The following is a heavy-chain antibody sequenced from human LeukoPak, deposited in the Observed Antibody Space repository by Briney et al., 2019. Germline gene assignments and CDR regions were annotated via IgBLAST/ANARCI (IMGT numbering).Heavy chain of an antibody. CDR3: TTAIIAARPRHFILGFDY. CDR1: GFTFSNAW. D-gene: IGHD6-6*01. V-gene: IGHV3-15*01. J-gene: IGHJ4*02. Sequence: GGSLRLSCAASGFTFSNAWMSWVRQAPGKGLEWVGRIKSKTDGGTTDYAAPVKGRFTISRDDSKNTLYLQMNSLKTEDTAVYYCTTAIIAARPRHFILGFDYWGQGTLVTVSS. CDR2: IKSKTDGGTT.